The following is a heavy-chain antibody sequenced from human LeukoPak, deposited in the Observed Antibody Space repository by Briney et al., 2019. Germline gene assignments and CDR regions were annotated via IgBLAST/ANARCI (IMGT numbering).Heavy chain of an antibody. Sequence: SETLSLTCTVSGGSISSGGYYWSWIRQPPGKGLEWIGEINHSGSTNYNPSLKSRVTISVDTSKNQFSLKLSSVTAADTAVYYCARGPIAVAGTGYRYWGQGTLVTVSS. CDR2: INHSGST. D-gene: IGHD6-19*01. V-gene: IGHV4-39*07. CDR1: GGSISSGGYY. CDR3: ARGPIAVAGTGYRY. J-gene: IGHJ4*02.